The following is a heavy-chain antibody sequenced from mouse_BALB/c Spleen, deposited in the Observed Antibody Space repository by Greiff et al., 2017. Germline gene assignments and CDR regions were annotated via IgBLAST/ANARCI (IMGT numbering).Heavy chain of an antibody. Sequence: VQLQQSGPELVKPGASMKISCKASGYSFTGYTMNWVKQSHGKNLEWIGLINPYNGGTSYNQKFKGKATLTVDKSSSTAYMELLSLTSEDSAVYYCARCDYYGNSYYYAMDYWGQGTSVTVSS. V-gene: IGHV1-18*01. J-gene: IGHJ4*01. CDR3: ARCDYYGNSYYYAMDY. CDR2: INPYNGGT. D-gene: IGHD2-1*01. CDR1: GYSFTGYT.